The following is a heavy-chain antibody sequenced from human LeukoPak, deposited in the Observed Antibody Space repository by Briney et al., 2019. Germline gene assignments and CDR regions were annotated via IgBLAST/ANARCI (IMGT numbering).Heavy chain of an antibody. D-gene: IGHD3-10*01. Sequence: SVKVSCKASGYTFTNYAIHWVRQAPGQRLEWMGGIIPIFGTANYAQKFQGRVTITADESTSTAYMELSSLRSEDTAVYSCAKEEHTRNYYGSGSYYTKWGQGTLVTVSS. CDR1: GYTFTNYA. CDR2: IIPIFGTA. CDR3: AKEEHTRNYYGSGSYYTK. J-gene: IGHJ4*02. V-gene: IGHV1-69*13.